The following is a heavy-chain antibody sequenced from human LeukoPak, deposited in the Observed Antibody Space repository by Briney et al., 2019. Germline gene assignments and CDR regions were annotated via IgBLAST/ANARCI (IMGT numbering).Heavy chain of an antibody. CDR2: IRGTGERT. Sequence: PGGSLRLSCAASGFTFSNYAMSWVRQAPGKGLEWVSAIRGTGERTWYADSVKGRFILSRDNRKNTVHLQMNSLRAEDTVVYYCASHFTLGWNDFFDHWGQGTLVTVSS. D-gene: IGHD1-1*01. CDR3: ASHFTLGWNDFFDH. V-gene: IGHV3-23*01. J-gene: IGHJ4*02. CDR1: GFTFSNYA.